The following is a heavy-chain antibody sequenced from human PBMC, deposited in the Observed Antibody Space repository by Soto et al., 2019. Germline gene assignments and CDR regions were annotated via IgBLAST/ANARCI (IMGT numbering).Heavy chain of an antibody. CDR3: ARSRMITFGGVIVIGQYYFDY. Sequence: QVQLVQSGAEVKKPGASVKVSCKASGYTFTSYGISWVRQAPGQGLEWMGWISAYNGNTNYAQKLQGRVTMTTDTSTSTAYMELRSLRSDDTAVYYGARSRMITFGGVIVIGQYYFDYWGQGTLVTVSS. J-gene: IGHJ4*02. V-gene: IGHV1-18*01. CDR1: GYTFTSYG. CDR2: ISAYNGNT. D-gene: IGHD3-16*02.